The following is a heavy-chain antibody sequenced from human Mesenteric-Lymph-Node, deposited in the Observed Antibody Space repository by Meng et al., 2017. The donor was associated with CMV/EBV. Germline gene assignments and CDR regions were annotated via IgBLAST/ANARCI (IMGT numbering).Heavy chain of an antibody. Sequence: GESLKISCAVSGFTVSGNYMTWVRQAPGKGLEWVANIKQDGSEKYYVDSVKGRFTISRDNAKNSLYLQMNSLRAEDTAVYYCARDQGTPYYYYYGMDVWGQGTTVTVSS. CDR3: ARDQGTPYYYYYGMDV. CDR2: IKQDGSEK. D-gene: IGHD1-14*01. J-gene: IGHJ6*02. CDR1: GFTVSGNY. V-gene: IGHV3-7*01.